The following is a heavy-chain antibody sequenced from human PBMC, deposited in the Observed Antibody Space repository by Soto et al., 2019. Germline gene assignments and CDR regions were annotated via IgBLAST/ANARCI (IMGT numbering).Heavy chain of an antibody. D-gene: IGHD2-15*01. CDR1: GFTFSSYG. V-gene: IGHV3-30*18. Sequence: GGSLRLSCAASGFTFSSYGMHWVRQAPGKGLEWVAVISYDGSNKYYADSVKGRFTISRDNSKNTLYLQMNSLRAEDTAVYYCAKDPGDCSGGSCFYYFDYWGQGTLVTVS. CDR2: ISYDGSNK. J-gene: IGHJ4*02. CDR3: AKDPGDCSGGSCFYYFDY.